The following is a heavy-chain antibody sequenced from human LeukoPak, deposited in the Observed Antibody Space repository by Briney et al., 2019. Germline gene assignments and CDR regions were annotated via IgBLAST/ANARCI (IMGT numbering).Heavy chain of an antibody. D-gene: IGHD3-10*01. CDR1: GFTFSSYA. J-gene: IGHJ3*02. CDR3: ARERRYYGSGSYRNDAFDI. Sequence: GGSLRLSCAASGFTFSSYAMHWVRQAPGKGLEWVAVISYDGSNKYCADSVKGRFTISRDNSKNTLYLQMNSLRAEYTAVYYCARERRYYGSGSYRNDAFDIWGQGTMVTVSS. V-gene: IGHV3-30*01. CDR2: ISYDGSNK.